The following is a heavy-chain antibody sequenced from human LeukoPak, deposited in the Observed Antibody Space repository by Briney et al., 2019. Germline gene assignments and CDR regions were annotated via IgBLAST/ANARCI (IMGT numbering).Heavy chain of an antibody. CDR1: GFTFSSYW. CDR2: IKQDGSEK. Sequence: GGSLRLSCAASGFTFSSYWMSWVRQAPGKGLEWVANIKQDGSEKYYVDSVKGRFTISRDNAKNSLYLQMNSLRAEDTAVYYCARELINYDFSRRSRYFDYWGQGTRVSVSS. CDR3: ARELINYDFSRRSRYFDY. V-gene: IGHV3-7*01. J-gene: IGHJ4*02. D-gene: IGHD3-3*01.